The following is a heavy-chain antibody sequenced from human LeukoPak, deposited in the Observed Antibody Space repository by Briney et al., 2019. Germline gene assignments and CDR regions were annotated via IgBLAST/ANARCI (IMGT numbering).Heavy chain of an antibody. CDR3: ARHLRAYPQWLVRMGPFDY. V-gene: IGHV4-34*01. CDR1: GGSFSGYY. CDR2: IDHSGST. Sequence: KPSETLSLTCAVYGGSFSGYYWSWIRQPPGKGLEWIGEIDHSGSTNYNPSLKSRVTISVDTSKNQFSLKLSSVTAADTAVYYCARHLRAYPQWLVRMGPFDYWGQGTLVTVSS. D-gene: IGHD6-19*01. J-gene: IGHJ4*02.